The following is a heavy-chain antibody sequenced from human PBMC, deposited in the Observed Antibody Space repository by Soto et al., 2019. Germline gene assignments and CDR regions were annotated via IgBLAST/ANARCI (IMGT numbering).Heavy chain of an antibody. Sequence: QVPLVQSGAEVKKPGSSVKVSCKAFGVTFSSYAISWVRQAPGQGLELMVGIIPLFGTAHYAQEFQGRVTITADKSTSTAYMELSSLRSEDTAVYYCARDASLAAAGTTPFGPWGQGTLVTVSS. J-gene: IGHJ5*02. CDR2: IIPLFGTA. V-gene: IGHV1-69*06. CDR1: GVTFSSYA. CDR3: ARDASLAAAGTTPFGP. D-gene: IGHD6-13*01.